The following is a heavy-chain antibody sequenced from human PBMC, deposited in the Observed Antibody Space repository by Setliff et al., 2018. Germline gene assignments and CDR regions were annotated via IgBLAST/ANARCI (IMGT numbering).Heavy chain of an antibody. CDR2: ISHGVST. CDR3: ARTHCTTTSCFYFHY. J-gene: IGHJ4*02. CDR1: GFSLTTSGTC. V-gene: IGHV4-30-4*08. D-gene: IGHD2-2*01. Sequence: SGPTLVNPTQTLTLTCTFSGFSLTTSGTCVTWIRQPPGKGLEYIGHISHGVSTSYSPSLKSRLSISADTSKNQFSLKLTSVTAADTAVYYCARTHCTTTSCFYFHYWGQGTVVTVS.